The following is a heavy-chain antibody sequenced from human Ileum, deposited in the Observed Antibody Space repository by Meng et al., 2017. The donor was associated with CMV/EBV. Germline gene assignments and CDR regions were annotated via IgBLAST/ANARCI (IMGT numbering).Heavy chain of an antibody. CDR3: ARGGAVAGTTYYYYGMDV. J-gene: IGHJ6*02. CDR1: GYTFTSYG. D-gene: IGHD6-19*01. Sequence: ASVKVSCKASGYTFTSYGISWVRQAPGQGLEWMGWISAYNGNTNYAQKLQSRVTMTTDTSTSTAYMELRSLRSDDTAVYYCARGGAVAGTTYYYYGMDVWGQGTTVTVSS. CDR2: ISAYNGNT. V-gene: IGHV1-18*01.